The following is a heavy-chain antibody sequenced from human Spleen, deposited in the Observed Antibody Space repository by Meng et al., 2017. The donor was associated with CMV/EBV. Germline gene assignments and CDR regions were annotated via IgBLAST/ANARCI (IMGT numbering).Heavy chain of an antibody. V-gene: IGHV1-18*01. J-gene: IGHJ6*02. Sequence: SVKVSCKASGYTFTSYGISWVRQAPGQGLEWMGWISAYNGNTNYAQKLQGRVTMTTDTSTSTAYMELRSLRSDDTAVYYCAREGALVATTLESYYGMDVWGQGTTVTVSS. D-gene: IGHD5-12*01. CDR3: AREGALVATTLESYYGMDV. CDR2: ISAYNGNT. CDR1: GYTFTSYG.